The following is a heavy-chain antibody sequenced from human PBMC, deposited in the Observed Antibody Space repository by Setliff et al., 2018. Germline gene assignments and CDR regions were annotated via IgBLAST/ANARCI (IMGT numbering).Heavy chain of an antibody. J-gene: IGHJ4*02. CDR3: ARGPPDFVVVPATAKFDF. V-gene: IGHV1-18*01. Sequence: ASVKVSCKTSGYTFTNFGINWVRQAPGQGLEWMGWNSAYAQKFQGRVTMTTDTPTSTAYMELRSLRSDDTAVYYCARGPPDFVVVPATAKFDFWGQGTLVTVSS. CDR1: GYTFTNFG. CDR2: NSA. D-gene: IGHD2-2*01.